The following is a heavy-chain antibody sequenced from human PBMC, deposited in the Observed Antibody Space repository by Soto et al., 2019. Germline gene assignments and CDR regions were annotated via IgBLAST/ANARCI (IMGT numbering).Heavy chain of an antibody. D-gene: IGHD3-10*01. CDR1: GFTFSNYA. Sequence: EVQLLESGGGLVQPGGSLRLSCAASGFTFSNYAMSWVRQAPGKGLIWVSGISGSGGDTYYADSVKGRFTISRDNSKNTMYLQMNGLRAEDTAVYYCAKRRGNRVRGMIEGGTYFDYWGQGALVTVSS. V-gene: IGHV3-23*01. CDR2: ISGSGGDT. J-gene: IGHJ4*02. CDR3: AKRRGNRVRGMIEGGTYFDY.